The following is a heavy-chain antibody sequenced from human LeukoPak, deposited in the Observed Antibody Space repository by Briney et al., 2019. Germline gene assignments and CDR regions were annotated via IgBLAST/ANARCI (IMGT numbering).Heavy chain of an antibody. D-gene: IGHD1-26*01. CDR1: GASTNSHY. CDR2: INYSGST. V-gene: IGHV4-59*11. CDR3: ARDIEEVGASLYFDY. Sequence: SETLSPTCTVSGASTNSHYWSWVPQTPVKGLEWIGQINYSGSTYYNPSLKSRVTLSIDTSKNQFSLRLSSVTAADTAVYYCARDIEEVGASLYFDYWGQGTLVTVSS. J-gene: IGHJ4*02.